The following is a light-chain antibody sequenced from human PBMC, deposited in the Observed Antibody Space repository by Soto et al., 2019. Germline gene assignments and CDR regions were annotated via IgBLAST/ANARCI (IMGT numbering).Light chain of an antibody. CDR2: AAS. Sequence: DIQMTQSPSSLSASVGDRVTITCQASQNINNYLNWYQQKPGKAPKLMIFAASSLQSGVPSRFSGSGSGTDFTLTISSLQPEDVATYYCQQLNSYPLTFGGGTKVDIK. CDR1: QNINNY. V-gene: IGKV1-16*01. CDR3: QQLNSYPLT. J-gene: IGKJ4*01.